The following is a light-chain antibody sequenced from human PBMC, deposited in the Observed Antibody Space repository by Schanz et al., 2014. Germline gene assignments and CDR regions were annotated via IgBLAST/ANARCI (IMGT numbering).Light chain of an antibody. J-gene: IGLJ1*01. CDR2: EVS. CDR1: GSDVGGYNY. CDR3: SSYTSISTLNYV. V-gene: IGLV2-8*01. Sequence: QSVLTQPPSASGSPGQSVTISCTGTGSDVGGYNYVSWYQQHPGKAPKLMIYEVSKRPSGVPDRFSGSKSGNTASLAISGLRSEDEADYYCSSYTSISTLNYVFGSGTKLTVL.